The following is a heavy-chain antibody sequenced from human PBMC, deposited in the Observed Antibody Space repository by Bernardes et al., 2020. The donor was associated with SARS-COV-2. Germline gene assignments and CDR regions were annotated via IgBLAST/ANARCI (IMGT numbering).Heavy chain of an antibody. CDR2: FNALTGET. Sequence: ASVKVSCKASGYSFTSYGISWVRQTPGQGLEFMGWFNALTGETDYAPKFRGRVTMTIDTSTSTGYMELTNLRSDDTAVYYCARDPSIPPRYCRSHACPGAPDFWGQGTLVTVSS. CDR1: GYSFTSYG. D-gene: IGHD2-15*01. V-gene: IGHV1-18*01. CDR3: ARDPSIPPRYCRSHACPGAPDF. J-gene: IGHJ4*02.